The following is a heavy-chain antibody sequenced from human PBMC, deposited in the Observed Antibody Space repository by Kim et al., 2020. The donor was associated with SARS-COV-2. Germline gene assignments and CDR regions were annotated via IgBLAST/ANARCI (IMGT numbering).Heavy chain of an antibody. V-gene: IGHV3-43*01. Sequence: GSLRLSCAASGFTFNEYTMHWVRQSPGKGLEWVSLITWDGGITHYADSVKGRFIISRDNRRNSLFLQMNSLRIDDTALYYCVLLWGSGRDGLDSWGLGTLVTVSS. J-gene: IGHJ4*02. CDR3: VLLWGSGRDGLDS. CDR1: GFTFNEYT. CDR2: ITWDGGIT. D-gene: IGHD2-15*01.